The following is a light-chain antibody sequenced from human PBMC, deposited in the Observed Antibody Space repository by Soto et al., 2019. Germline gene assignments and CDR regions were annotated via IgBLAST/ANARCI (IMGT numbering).Light chain of an antibody. J-gene: IGKJ1*01. CDR3: QQSYSAPPT. V-gene: IGKV1-39*01. CDR1: QSISSY. Sequence: DIQMTQSPSSLSASVGDRVTITCRASQSISSYLNWYQQKLGKAPKLLIYAASSLQSGVPSRFSGSGSGTDFTLTISSLQPEDFVTYFCQQSYSAPPTFGQGTKVEIK. CDR2: AAS.